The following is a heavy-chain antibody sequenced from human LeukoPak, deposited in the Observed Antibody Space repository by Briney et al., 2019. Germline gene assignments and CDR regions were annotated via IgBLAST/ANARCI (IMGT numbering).Heavy chain of an antibody. CDR2: IIPIFGTP. Sequence: SVKVSCKASGGSLSRFAISWVRQAPGQGLEWMGGIIPIFGTPNYAQKFQGRVTVTADESTSTAYMELSSLRSEDTAVYYCARGIVVVPAALPYYYAMDVWGQGTTVSVSS. V-gene: IGHV1-69*13. CDR3: ARGIVVVPAALPYYYAMDV. D-gene: IGHD2-2*01. CDR1: GGSLSRFA. J-gene: IGHJ6*02.